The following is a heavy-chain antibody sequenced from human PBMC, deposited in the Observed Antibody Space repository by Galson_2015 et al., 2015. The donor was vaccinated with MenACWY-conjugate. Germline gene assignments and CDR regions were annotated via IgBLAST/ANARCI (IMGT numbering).Heavy chain of an antibody. D-gene: IGHD3-3*01. Sequence: QVQLQESGPGLVKPSETLSLTCTVSRGSISTYYWSWIRQPPGKGLEWIGHIYYSGSSNYNPSLRSRVTMSVDTSKNQISLHLRSVTAADTAVYFRVCNYTSPTSEAF. CDR2: IYYSGSS. CDR3: VCNYTSPTSEAF. V-gene: IGHV4-59*01. J-gene: IGHJ3*01. CDR1: RGSISTYY.